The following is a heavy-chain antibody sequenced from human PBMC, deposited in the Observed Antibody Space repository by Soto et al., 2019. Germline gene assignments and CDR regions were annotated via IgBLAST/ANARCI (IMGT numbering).Heavy chain of an antibody. CDR1: GFTFNSYA. CDR2: ISGSGGNT. J-gene: IGHJ3*02. Sequence: GGSLRLSCAASGFTFNSYAMTWVRQAPGKGLEWVSTISGSGGNTYYADSVKGRFTISRDNSKNTLYLQMNSLRAEDTAVYYCAREAAEYNAFDIWGQGTMVTVSS. D-gene: IGHD6-13*01. V-gene: IGHV3-23*01. CDR3: AREAAEYNAFDI.